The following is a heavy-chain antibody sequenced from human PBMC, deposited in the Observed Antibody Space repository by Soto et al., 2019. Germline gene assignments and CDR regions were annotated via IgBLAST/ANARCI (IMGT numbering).Heavy chain of an antibody. CDR3: ARVTMPGGCFDY. Sequence: SVEVCCKASGGTFSSYAMRWVRQAPGQGLEWMGGIIPIFGTANYAQKFQGRVTITADESTSTVYMELSSLRSEDTAVYYCARVTMPGGCFDYWGQGTLVTVS. D-gene: IGHD2-2*01. CDR2: IIPIFGTA. CDR1: GGTFSSYA. J-gene: IGHJ4*02. V-gene: IGHV1-69*01.